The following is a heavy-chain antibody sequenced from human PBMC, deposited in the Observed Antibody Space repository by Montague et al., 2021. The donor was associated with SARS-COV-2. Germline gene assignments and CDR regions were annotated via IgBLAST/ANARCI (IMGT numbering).Heavy chain of an antibody. CDR3: ARVPPYYYDSSGYYSGAFDI. Sequence: TLSLTCTVSGGSISSGSYYWSWIRRPAGKGLEWIGRIYTSGSTNYNPSLKSRVTISVDTSKNQFSLKLSSVTAADTAVYYCARVPPYYYDSSGYYSGAFDIWGQGTMVTVSS. CDR2: IYTSGST. D-gene: IGHD3-22*01. V-gene: IGHV4-61*02. J-gene: IGHJ3*02. CDR1: GGSISSGSYY.